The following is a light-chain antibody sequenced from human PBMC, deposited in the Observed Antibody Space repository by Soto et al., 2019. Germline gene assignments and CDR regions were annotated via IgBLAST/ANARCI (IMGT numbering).Light chain of an antibody. CDR1: SSDVGGYNF. CDR2: DVS. Sequence: QSALTQPASVSGSPGQSITISCTGTSSDVGGYNFVSWYQQHPGKAPKLIIYDVSTRPSGVSNRFSGSKSGNTASLTSSGLQAEDEADYYCSSYTSSSTLGVFGGGTKLTVL. J-gene: IGLJ3*02. V-gene: IGLV2-14*01. CDR3: SSYTSSSTLGV.